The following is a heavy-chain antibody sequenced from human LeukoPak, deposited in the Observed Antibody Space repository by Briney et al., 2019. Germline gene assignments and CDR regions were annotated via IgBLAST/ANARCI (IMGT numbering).Heavy chain of an antibody. CDR3: AKDRTLGKAAASFDY. Sequence: GGSLRLSCATSAFTFRSYGMHWVRQAPDKGLEWVAFIRYDGSNKYYADSVKGRFTISRDNSKNSLYLQMNSLRAEDMALYYCAKDRTLGKAAASFDYWGQGTLVTVSS. D-gene: IGHD6-13*01. CDR2: IRYDGSNK. V-gene: IGHV3-30*02. CDR1: AFTFRSYG. J-gene: IGHJ4*02.